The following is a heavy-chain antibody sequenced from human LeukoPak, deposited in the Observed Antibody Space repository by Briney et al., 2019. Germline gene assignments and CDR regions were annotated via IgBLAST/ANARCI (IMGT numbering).Heavy chain of an antibody. D-gene: IGHD5-12*01. J-gene: IGHJ4*02. V-gene: IGHV4-59*01. CDR2: IYHSGST. CDR1: GGSISTYY. Sequence: SETLSLTCTLSGGSISTYYWSWIRQPPGKGLEWIGYIYHSGSTNYNPSPKSRVTISVDTSKNQFPLKLSSVTAADTAVYYCARGGGYASPIGYWGQGALVTVSS. CDR3: ARGGGYASPIGY.